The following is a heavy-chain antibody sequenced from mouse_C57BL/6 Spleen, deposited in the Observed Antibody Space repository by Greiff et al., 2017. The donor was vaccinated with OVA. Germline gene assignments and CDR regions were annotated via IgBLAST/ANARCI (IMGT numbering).Heavy chain of an antibody. CDR3: ARGDYYDYDGGGLDY. Sequence: EVQLLQSGGGLVQPGGSMKLSCVASGFTFSNYWMNWVRQSPEQGLEWVGQIRLKSDNYETHYAESVKGRFTISRDNTKRSVYLQINNLRAEDTAIYYCARGDYYDYDGGGLDYWGQGTSVTVSS. D-gene: IGHD2-4*01. J-gene: IGHJ4*01. CDR1: GFTFSNYW. CDR2: IRLKSDNYET. V-gene: IGHV6-3*01.